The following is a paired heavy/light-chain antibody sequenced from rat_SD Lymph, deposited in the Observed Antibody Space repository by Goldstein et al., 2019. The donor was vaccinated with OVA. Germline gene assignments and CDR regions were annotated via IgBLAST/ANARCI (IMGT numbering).Light chain of an antibody. CDR1: QSLLDSAGNIY. V-gene: IGKV2S27*01. CDR2: SAS. CDR3: MQATHAPLT. J-gene: IGKJ5*01. Sequence: DVVLTQTPSTFSATIGQSVSISCRSSQSLLDSAGNIYLYWYLQRPGQSPQHLIYSASKLGSGVPNRFSGSGSGTDFTLKISGVEAEDLGVYYCMQATHAPLTFGSGTKLEIK.
Heavy chain of an antibody. V-gene: IGHV8-17*01. D-gene: IGHD1-11*01. Sequence: QVTLKESGPGILQPSQTLSLTCSFSGFSLSTSGMCVSWIRQPSGKGLEWLATICWEDRKGYNPSLKNRLTVSEGTSNDQAFLKITSVDTADTAIYYCSRVSTAGLWPFDYWGQGVMVTVSS. CDR3: SRVSTAGLWPFDY. J-gene: IGHJ2*01. CDR2: ICWEDRK. CDR1: GFSLSTSGMC.